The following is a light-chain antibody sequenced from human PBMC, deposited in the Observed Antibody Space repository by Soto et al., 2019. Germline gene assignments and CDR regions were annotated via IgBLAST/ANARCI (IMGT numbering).Light chain of an antibody. Sequence: NFMLTQPHSVSESPGKTVTISCTRSSGSIASNYVQWYQQRPGSAPTTVIYEDNQRPSGVPDRFSGSIDSSSNSAFLTISGLKTEDEADYYCQSYDSSIVLGGGTKVTVL. CDR3: QSYDSSIV. CDR2: EDN. V-gene: IGLV6-57*04. CDR1: SGSIASNY. J-gene: IGLJ2*01.